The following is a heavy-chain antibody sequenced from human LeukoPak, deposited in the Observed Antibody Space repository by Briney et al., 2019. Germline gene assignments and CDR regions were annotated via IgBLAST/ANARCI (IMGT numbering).Heavy chain of an antibody. CDR1: GGSISSYY. D-gene: IGHD2-2*01. V-gene: IGHV4-59*08. Sequence: SETLSLTCTVSGGSISSYYWSWIRQPPGKGLEWIGYIYYSGSTNYNPSLKSRVTISVDTSNNQFSLKLSSVTAADTAVYYCARLSSWALMDVWGQGTTVTVSS. J-gene: IGHJ6*02. CDR2: IYYSGST. CDR3: ARLSSWALMDV.